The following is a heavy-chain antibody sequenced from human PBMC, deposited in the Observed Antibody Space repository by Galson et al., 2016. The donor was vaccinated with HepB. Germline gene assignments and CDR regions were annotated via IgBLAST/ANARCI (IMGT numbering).Heavy chain of an antibody. D-gene: IGHD7-27*01. J-gene: IGHJ3*01. CDR2: ISSSSDEI. Sequence: SLRLSCAASGFNLREYAMSWIRQAPGKGLEWVSKISSSSDEIRYADSLKGRFTISRDNARSSVFLQMNSLRAEDTAVYYCARDWGGGAFDVWGQGTLVIVSS. V-gene: IGHV3-11*06. CDR3: ARDWGGGAFDV. CDR1: GFNLREYA.